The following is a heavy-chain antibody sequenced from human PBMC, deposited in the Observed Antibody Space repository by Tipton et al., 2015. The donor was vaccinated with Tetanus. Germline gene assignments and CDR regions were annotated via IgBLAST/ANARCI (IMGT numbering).Heavy chain of an antibody. CDR2: IYHNGNT. Sequence: TLSLTCTVSGGSINSGGYYWSWLRQHPGKGLEWIGYIYHNGNTNHHPSLKGRLTISVDTSKNQFSLNLKSVITADTAIYYCARANNDYPKKGPFDYWGQGILVTVSS. V-gene: IGHV4-61*08. CDR1: GGSINSGGYY. J-gene: IGHJ4*02. D-gene: IGHD5-12*01. CDR3: ARANNDYPKKGPFDY.